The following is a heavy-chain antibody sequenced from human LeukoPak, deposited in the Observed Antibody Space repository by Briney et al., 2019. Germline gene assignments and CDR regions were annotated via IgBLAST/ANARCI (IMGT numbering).Heavy chain of an antibody. CDR1: GYSISSGYY. CDR3: ARADSGYDFHY. V-gene: IGHV4-38-2*01. D-gene: IGHD5-12*01. CDR2: IYHSGST. J-gene: IGHJ4*02. Sequence: PSETLSLTCAVSGYSISSGYYWGWIRPPPGKGLERIGSIYHSGSTYYNPSLKSRVTISVDTSKNQFSLKLSSVTAADTAVYYCARADSGYDFHYWGQGTLVTVSS.